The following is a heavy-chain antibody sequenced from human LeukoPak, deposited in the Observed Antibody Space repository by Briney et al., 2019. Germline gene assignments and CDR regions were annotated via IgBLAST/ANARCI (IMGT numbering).Heavy chain of an antibody. CDR2: IYYSGST. D-gene: IGHD2-21*02. Sequence: SETLSLTCTVSGGSISSYYWSWIRQPPGKGLEWIGYIYYSGSTNYNPSLKSRVTISVDTSKNQFSLKLSSVTAADTAVYYCARVYGGNSQGAFDIWGQGTMVTVSS. V-gene: IGHV4-59*01. CDR1: GGSISSYY. CDR3: ARVYGGNSQGAFDI. J-gene: IGHJ3*02.